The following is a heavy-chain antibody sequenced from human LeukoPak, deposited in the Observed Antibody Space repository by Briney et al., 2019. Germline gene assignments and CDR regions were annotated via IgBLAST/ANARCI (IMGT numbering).Heavy chain of an antibody. CDR3: AKSLGVGAYTRYKGLDQ. J-gene: IGHJ4*02. D-gene: IGHD3-16*02. V-gene: IGHV3-23*01. CDR2: ISGSDGST. CDR1: GFTFSGYA. Sequence: GGSLRLSCAASGFTFSGYAMNWVRQAPGKGLEWVSSISGSDGSTYYADFVKGRFTISRDNSKNTLHLQMNSLRAEDTAVYYCAKSLGVGAYTRYKGLDQWGQGTLVTVSS.